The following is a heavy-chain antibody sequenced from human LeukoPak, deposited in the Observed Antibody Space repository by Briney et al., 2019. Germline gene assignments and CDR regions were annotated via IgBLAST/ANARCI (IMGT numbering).Heavy chain of an antibody. CDR1: GGSISSHY. CDR2: IHYSGST. D-gene: IGHD3-22*01. CDR3: ARHGPGGYYDTSGYYVLYWYFDL. J-gene: IGHJ2*01. V-gene: IGHV4-59*08. Sequence: SETLSLTCSVSGGSISSHYWSWIRQPPGKGLEWIGYIHYSGSTDYNPSLKSRVTISGDTSKHQLSLKLSSVTAADTAVYYCARHGPGGYYDTSGYYVLYWYFDLWGRGTLVTVSS.